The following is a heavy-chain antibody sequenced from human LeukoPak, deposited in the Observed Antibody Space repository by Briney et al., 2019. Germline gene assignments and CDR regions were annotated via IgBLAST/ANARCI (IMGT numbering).Heavy chain of an antibody. CDR1: GFTFDDYG. CDR2: INWNGGST. Sequence: GGSLRLSCAASGFTFDDYGMSWVRQAPGKGLEWVSGINWNGGSTGYADSVKGRFTISRDNAKNSLYLQMNSLGAEDTALYYCARSGCSGGSCYFFSWFDPWGQGTLVTVSS. J-gene: IGHJ5*02. D-gene: IGHD2-15*01. CDR3: ARSGCSGGSCYFFSWFDP. V-gene: IGHV3-20*04.